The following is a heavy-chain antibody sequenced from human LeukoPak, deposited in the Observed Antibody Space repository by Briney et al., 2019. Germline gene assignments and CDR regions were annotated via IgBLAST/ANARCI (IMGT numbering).Heavy chain of an antibody. D-gene: IGHD3-3*01. Sequence: GEPLKISCKGSGYSFTSYWIGWVRQMPGKGLEWMGIIYPGDSDTRYSPSFQGQVTISADKFISTAYLQWSSLKASDTAMYYCARLVLASDLDNWFDPWGQGTLVTVSS. CDR3: ARLVLASDLDNWFDP. J-gene: IGHJ5*02. CDR2: IYPGDSDT. V-gene: IGHV5-51*01. CDR1: GYSFTSYW.